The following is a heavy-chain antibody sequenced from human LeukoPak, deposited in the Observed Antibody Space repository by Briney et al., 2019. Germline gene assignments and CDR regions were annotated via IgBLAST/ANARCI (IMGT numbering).Heavy chain of an antibody. J-gene: IGHJ4*02. V-gene: IGHV3-23*01. Sequence: GGSLRLSCAASGFTFSTYTMNWVRQAPGKGLEWVSGIYGSGGASFYADPVKGRFTISRDNSQNTVFLQMDSLRDEDTALYYCAKDLRKDGIWDIDYWGQGTLVTVSS. CDR3: AKDLRKDGIWDIDY. CDR1: GFTFSTYT. CDR2: IYGSGGAS. D-gene: IGHD1-14*01.